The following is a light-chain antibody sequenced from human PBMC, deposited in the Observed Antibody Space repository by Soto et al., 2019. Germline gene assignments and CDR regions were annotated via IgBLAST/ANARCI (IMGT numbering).Light chain of an antibody. Sequence: DVAMTQSPLSLPVTLGQPASISCRSSQSLVYSDGNTYLNWFQQRPGQSPRRLIYKISNRDSGVPDRFSGSGSGTYFTLQISRVEAEDVGIYYCMQGTHWPLTFGQGTRLEIK. CDR1: QSLVYSDGNTY. CDR3: MQGTHWPLT. CDR2: KIS. J-gene: IGKJ5*01. V-gene: IGKV2-30*01.